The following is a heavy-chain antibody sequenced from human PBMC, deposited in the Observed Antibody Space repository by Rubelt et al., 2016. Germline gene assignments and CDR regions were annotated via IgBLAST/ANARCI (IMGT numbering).Heavy chain of an antibody. Sequence: MGLEWVSSISSSGSYIYYADSVKGRFTISRDNAKNSLYLQMNSLRAEDTAVYYCARVHYYDSSGYPDAFDIWGQGTMVTVSS. J-gene: IGHJ3*02. V-gene: IGHV3-21*01. D-gene: IGHD3-22*01. CDR2: ISSSGSYI. CDR3: ARVHYYDSSGYPDAFDI.